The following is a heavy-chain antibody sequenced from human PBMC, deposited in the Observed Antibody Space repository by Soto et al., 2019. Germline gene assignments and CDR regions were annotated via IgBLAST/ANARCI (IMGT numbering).Heavy chain of an antibody. CDR3: ASVLGSRRSGSYPSY. V-gene: IGHV3-48*01. CDR2: ISTNNDAI. D-gene: IGHD3-10*01. J-gene: IGHJ4*02. Sequence: PVGSLRLSCAASGFSISDCSMNWVRRAPGKGLEWISYISTNNDAIYYADSVKGRFTISRDNAKNSLYLQMNSLRAEDTAVYYCASVLGSRRSGSYPSYWGQGTLVTVSS. CDR1: GFSISDCS.